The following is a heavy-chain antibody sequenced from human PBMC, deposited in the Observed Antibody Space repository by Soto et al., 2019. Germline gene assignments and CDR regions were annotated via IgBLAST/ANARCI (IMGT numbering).Heavy chain of an antibody. J-gene: IGHJ4*02. Sequence: PSETLSLTCTVSGGSISSGGYYWSWIRQHPGKGLEWIGYIYYSGSTYYNPSLKSRVTISVDTSKNQFSLKLSSVTAADTAVYYCARGGITGTYFDYWGQGTLVTVSS. D-gene: IGHD1-20*01. V-gene: IGHV4-31*03. CDR3: ARGGITGTYFDY. CDR2: IYYSGST. CDR1: GGSISSGGYY.